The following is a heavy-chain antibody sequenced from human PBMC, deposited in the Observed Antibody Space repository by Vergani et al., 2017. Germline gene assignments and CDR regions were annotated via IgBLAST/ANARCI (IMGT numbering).Heavy chain of an antibody. CDR3: VKHWCDTTAASAF. CDR1: GFTINDYA. V-gene: IGHV3-9*01. J-gene: IGHJ4*02. D-gene: IGHD2-2*01. Sequence: EVQLVESGGGLVQPGRSLRLSCAASGFTINDYAMHWVRQVQGKGLEWVSGLFWDSGNIGYGGSVRGRFTISRDNAKNSLYLQMNNLRPEYTSLSYCVKHWCDTTAASAFWVQGTLVTVAS. CDR2: LFWDSGNI.